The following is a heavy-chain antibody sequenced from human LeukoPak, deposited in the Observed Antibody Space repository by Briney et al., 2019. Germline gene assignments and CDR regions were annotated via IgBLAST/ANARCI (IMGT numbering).Heavy chain of an antibody. D-gene: IGHD3-16*02. J-gene: IGHJ5*02. CDR2: INHSGST. Sequence: PSETLSLTCAVYGGSFSGYYWSWIRRPPGKGPEWIGEINHSGSTNYNPSLKSRVTISVDTSKNQFSLKLSSVTAADTAVYYCARGGNDYVWGSYRYNNWFDPWGQGTLVTVSS. CDR3: ARGGNDYVWGSYRYNNWFDP. CDR1: GGSFSGYY. V-gene: IGHV4-34*01.